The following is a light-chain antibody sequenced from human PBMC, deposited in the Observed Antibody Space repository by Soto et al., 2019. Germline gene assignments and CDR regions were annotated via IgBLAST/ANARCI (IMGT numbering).Light chain of an antibody. J-gene: IGLJ1*01. CDR1: SSDVGGYNY. CDR2: DVS. V-gene: IGLV2-11*01. CDR3: CSYAGSYTYV. Sequence: QSVLTQPRSVSGSPGQSVTISCTGTSSDVGGYNYVSWYQQHPGKAPKFMIYDVSKRPSGVPDRFSGSKSGNTASLTISGLQAEDEDDYYCCSYAGSYTYVFVTGTKVTVL.